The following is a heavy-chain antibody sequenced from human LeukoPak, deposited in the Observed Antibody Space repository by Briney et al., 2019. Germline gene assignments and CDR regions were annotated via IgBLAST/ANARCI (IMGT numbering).Heavy chain of an antibody. CDR3: ARRGGTSGWGAFDI. D-gene: IGHD2-2*01. V-gene: IGHV3-23*01. Sequence: PGGSLRLSCAASGFTFRNYAMNWVRQPPGKGLDWVSSIDKSGDGAFYADSVKGRFTISRDNSKNTLYLQMNSLRREDTAVYYCARRGGTSGWGAFDIWGQGTMVTVSS. CDR1: GFTFRNYA. CDR2: IDKSGDGA. J-gene: IGHJ3*02.